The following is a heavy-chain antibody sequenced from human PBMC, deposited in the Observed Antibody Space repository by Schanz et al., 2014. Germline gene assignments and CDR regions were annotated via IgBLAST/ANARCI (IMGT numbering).Heavy chain of an antibody. CDR2: ISSDGNQQ. D-gene: IGHD6-19*01. CDR3: AKDVRPVANTVHFYYMDV. V-gene: IGHV3-30*04. Sequence: QVQLVESGGGVVRPGGSLRLSCAGSGFTFSNYAIHWVRQAPGKGLEWVGVISSDGNQQYYVDSVRGRFTMSRDNSKNTLYLQMNSLRAEDTAVYYCAKDVRPVANTVHFYYMDVWGQGTTVTDSS. J-gene: IGHJ6*02. CDR1: GFTFSNYA.